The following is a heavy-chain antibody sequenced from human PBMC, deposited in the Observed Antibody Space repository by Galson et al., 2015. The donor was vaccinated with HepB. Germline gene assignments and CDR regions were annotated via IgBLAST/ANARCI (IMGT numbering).Heavy chain of an antibody. D-gene: IGHD3-10*01. J-gene: IGHJ4*02. Sequence: SLRLSCAASGFTFSSYWLSWVRQAPGKGLECVANVKEDGSEKYFVDSAKGRFTISRDNARNSLYLQMNSLRAEDTAVYYCARVRGDLYDPRTYYFDYWGQGTLVTVSS. CDR1: GFTFSSYW. V-gene: IGHV3-7*03. CDR2: VKEDGSEK. CDR3: ARVRGDLYDPRTYYFDY.